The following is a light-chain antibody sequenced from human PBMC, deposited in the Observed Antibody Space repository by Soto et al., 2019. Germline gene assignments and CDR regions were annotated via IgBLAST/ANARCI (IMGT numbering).Light chain of an antibody. V-gene: IGLV2-8*01. CDR3: SSYAGSNNWV. J-gene: IGLJ3*02. Sequence: QSVLTQPPSASGSPGQSVTISCTGSSRDVGTYKYVSWYQRHPGKAPKLMIYEVSARPSGVPDRFSGSKSGNTASLTVSGLQAEDEADYYCSSYAGSNNWVFGGGTKVTVL. CDR2: EVS. CDR1: SRDVGTYKY.